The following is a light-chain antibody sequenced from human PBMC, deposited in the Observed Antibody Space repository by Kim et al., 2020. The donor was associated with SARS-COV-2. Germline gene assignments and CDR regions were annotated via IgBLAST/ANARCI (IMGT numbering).Light chain of an antibody. CDR2: DVS. CDR3: SSYTSSSTVV. CDR1: SSDVGGYNY. J-gene: IGLJ3*02. V-gene: IGLV2-14*03. Sequence: GQSITISCTGTSSDVGGYNYVSWYQQHPGKAPKLMIYDVSNRPSGVSNRFSGSKSGNTASLTISGLQAEDEADYYCSSYTSSSTVVFGGGTHLTVL.